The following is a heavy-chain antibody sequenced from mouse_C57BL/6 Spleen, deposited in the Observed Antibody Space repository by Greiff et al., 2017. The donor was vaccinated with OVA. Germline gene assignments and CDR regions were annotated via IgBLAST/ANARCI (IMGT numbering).Heavy chain of an antibody. CDR1: GYTFTDYY. D-gene: IGHD1-1*01. CDR3: ARCPIYYGSVDY. J-gene: IGHJ2*01. CDR2: IYPGSGNT. V-gene: IGHV1-76*01. Sequence: VQLQQSGAELVRPGASVKLSCKASGYTFTDYYINWVKQRPGQGLEWIARIYPGSGNTYYNEKFKGKATLTAEKSSSTAYMQLSSLTSEDSAVYFCARCPIYYGSVDYWGQGTTLTVSS.